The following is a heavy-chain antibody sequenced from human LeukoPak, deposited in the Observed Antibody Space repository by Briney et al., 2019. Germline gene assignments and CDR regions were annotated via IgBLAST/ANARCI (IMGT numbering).Heavy chain of an antibody. V-gene: IGHV3-21*01. J-gene: IGHJ4*02. D-gene: IGHD3-3*01. CDR2: ISSSSSYI. CDR1: GFTFSSYW. Sequence: PGGSLRLSCAASGFTFSSYWMHWVRQAPGKGLVWVSSISSSSSYIYYADSVKGRFTISRDNAKNSLYLQMNSLRAEDTAVYYCARVITIFGEDFDYWGQGTLVTVSS. CDR3: ARVITIFGEDFDY.